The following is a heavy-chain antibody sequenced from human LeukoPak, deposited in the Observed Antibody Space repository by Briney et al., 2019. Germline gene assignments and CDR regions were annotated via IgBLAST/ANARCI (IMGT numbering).Heavy chain of an antibody. CDR1: GYSISSGYY. V-gene: IGHV4-38-2*02. CDR2: IYHSGST. D-gene: IGHD2-15*01. CDR3: ASGQYCSGGSCYSGGLGY. J-gene: IGHJ4*02. Sequence: SETLSLTCTVSGYSISSGYYWGWIRQPPGKGLEWIGSIYHSGSTYYSPSLKSRVTVSVDTSKNQFSLKLSSVTAADTAVYYCASGQYCSGGSCYSGGLGYWGQGTLVTVSS.